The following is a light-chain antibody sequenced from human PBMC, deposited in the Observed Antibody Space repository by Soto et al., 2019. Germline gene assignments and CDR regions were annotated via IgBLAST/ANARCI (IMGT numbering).Light chain of an antibody. Sequence: IVLTQSPVTLAVSPGESAVLSCRASQSVSTSLAWYQHKPGQAPRLFIYDASKRAPGIPARFTGSGSGAHFTLTFSSLEPEDIAVYYCQVRDVWPSFGQGTKV. V-gene: IGKV3-11*01. CDR2: DAS. CDR1: QSVSTS. J-gene: IGKJ1*01. CDR3: QVRDVWPS.